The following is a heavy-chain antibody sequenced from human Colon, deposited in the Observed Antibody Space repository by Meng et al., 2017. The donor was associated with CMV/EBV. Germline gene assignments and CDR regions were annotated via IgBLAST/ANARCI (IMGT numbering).Heavy chain of an antibody. Sequence: ASVKVSCKASGYTFTSYDINWVRQAPGQGLEWMGWINPNSGGTNYAQKFQGRVTMTRDTSISTAYMELSRLRSDDTAVYYCAREFGGSYPFDYWGQGTLVTVSS. V-gene: IGHV1-2*02. CDR3: AREFGGSYPFDY. D-gene: IGHD1-26*01. CDR1: GYTFTSYD. CDR2: INPNSGGT. J-gene: IGHJ4*02.